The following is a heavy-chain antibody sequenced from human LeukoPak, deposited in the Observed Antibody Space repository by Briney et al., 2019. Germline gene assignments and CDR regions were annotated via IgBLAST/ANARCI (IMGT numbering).Heavy chain of an antibody. J-gene: IGHJ6*02. CDR2: IKQDGSEK. CDR1: GFTFSSYW. CDR3: ARVGSAPKDYYYYYGMDV. D-gene: IGHD3-10*01. V-gene: IGHV3-7*01. Sequence: GGSLRLSCAASGFTFSSYWMSWVRQAPGKGLEWVANIKQDGSEKYYVDSVKGRFTISRDNAKNSLYPQMNSLRAEDTAVYYCARVGSAPKDYYYYYGMDVWGQGTTVTVSS.